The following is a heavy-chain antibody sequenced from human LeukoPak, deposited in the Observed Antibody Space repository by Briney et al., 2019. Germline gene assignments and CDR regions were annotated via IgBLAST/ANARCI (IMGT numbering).Heavy chain of an antibody. CDR2: IKQDGSEI. D-gene: IGHD1-1*01. V-gene: IGHV3-7*03. CDR1: GFTFSNHW. Sequence: PGGSLRLSCVASGFTFSNHWMSWVRQAPGKGLEWVANIKQDGSEIYYVDSVKGRFTISRDNAKNSLYLQMNSLRAEDTAVYYCAKESGALGAPLYDYWGQGILVTGSS. J-gene: IGHJ4*02. CDR3: AKESGALGAPLYDY.